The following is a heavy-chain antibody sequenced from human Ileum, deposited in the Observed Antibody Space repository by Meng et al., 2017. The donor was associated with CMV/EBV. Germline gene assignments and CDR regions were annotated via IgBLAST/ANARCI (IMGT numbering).Heavy chain of an antibody. CDR3: ARDLPSGTSVNYFDY. Sequence: GGSLRLSCAASGFTFSNYAMNWVRQAPGKGLEWVSTFSGSGGNTYYADSVKGRFTISRDDSKNTLYLQMNSLRAEDTALYYCARDLPSGTSVNYFDYWGQGTLVTVSS. D-gene: IGHD1-26*01. V-gene: IGHV3-23*01. J-gene: IGHJ4*02. CDR2: FSGSGGNT. CDR1: GFTFSNYA.